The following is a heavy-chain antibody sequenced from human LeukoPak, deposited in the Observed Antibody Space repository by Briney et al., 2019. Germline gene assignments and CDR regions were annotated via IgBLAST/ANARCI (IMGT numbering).Heavy chain of an antibody. CDR2: MNTNSGNT. CDR3: ARGDSSGWYGY. V-gene: IGHV1-8*01. D-gene: IGHD6-19*01. Sequence: GSVKDSCKASGYTFTSYVINWVRQATGQGREWMGWMNTNSGNTGYAQKFQGRVTMTRNTSISTAYKELSSLRTEDTAVYYCARGDSSGWYGYWGQGTLVTVTS. CDR1: GYTFTSYV. J-gene: IGHJ4*02.